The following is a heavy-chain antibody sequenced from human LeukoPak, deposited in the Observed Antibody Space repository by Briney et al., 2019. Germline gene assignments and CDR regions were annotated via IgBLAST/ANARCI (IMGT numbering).Heavy chain of an antibody. CDR2: INHSGST. CDR3: ARHGYYDFWSGSNWFDP. Sequence: SETLSLTCAVYGGSFSGYYWSWIRQPPGKGLEWIGEINHSGSTNYNPSLKSRVTISVDTSKNQFSLKLSSVTAADTAVYYCARHGYYDFWSGSNWFDPWGQGILVTVSS. V-gene: IGHV4-34*01. CDR1: GGSFSGYY. D-gene: IGHD3-3*01. J-gene: IGHJ5*02.